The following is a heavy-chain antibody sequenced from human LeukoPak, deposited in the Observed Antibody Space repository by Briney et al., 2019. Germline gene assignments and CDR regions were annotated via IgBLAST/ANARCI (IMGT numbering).Heavy chain of an antibody. CDR1: GFTFSSYW. Sequence: PGGSLRLSCAASGFTFSSYWMNWARQAPGKGLEWVASINHNGNVNYYVDSVKGRFTISSDNAKNSLCLQMSNLRAEDTAVYYCARRNAMDVWGQGTTVIVFS. CDR2: INHNGNVN. CDR3: ARRNAMDV. J-gene: IGHJ6*02. V-gene: IGHV3-7*03.